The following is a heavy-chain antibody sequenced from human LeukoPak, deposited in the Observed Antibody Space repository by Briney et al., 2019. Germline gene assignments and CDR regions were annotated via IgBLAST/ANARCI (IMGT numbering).Heavy chain of an antibody. CDR3: ARLTSQPAYSYDSSRYPDY. D-gene: IGHD3-22*01. CDR2: INNDGSST. J-gene: IGHJ4*02. V-gene: IGHV3-74*01. CDR1: GFTFSSYW. Sequence: PGGSLRLSCAASGFTFSSYWMRWVRQAPGKGLVWVAHINNDGSSTSYADSVKGRFTISRDNAKNTLYLQMNNLRAEDTVVYYCARLTSQPAYSYDSSRYPDYWGQGTLVTVSS.